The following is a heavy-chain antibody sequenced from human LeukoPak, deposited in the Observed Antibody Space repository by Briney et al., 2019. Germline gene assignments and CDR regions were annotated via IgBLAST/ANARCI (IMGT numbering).Heavy chain of an antibody. CDR3: ARGRGSYDRNWFDP. J-gene: IGHJ5*02. CDR2: IYYSGST. D-gene: IGHD1-26*01. CDR1: GGSISSYY. Sequence: SSETLSLTCTASGGSISSYYWSWIRQPPGKGLEWIGYIYYSGSTNYNPSLKSRVTISVDTSKNQFSLKLSSVTAADTAVYYCARGRGSYDRNWFDPWGQGTLVTVSS. V-gene: IGHV4-59*01.